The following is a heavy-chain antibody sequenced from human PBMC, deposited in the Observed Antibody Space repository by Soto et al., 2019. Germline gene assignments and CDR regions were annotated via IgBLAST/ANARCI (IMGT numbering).Heavy chain of an antibody. J-gene: IGHJ3*02. Sequence: QVQLVQSEAEVKKPGASVTVSCKASGYSFTSYYILWVRQAPGQGLEWMGIINPRGGSASYAQKFQGRITMTRDTSTSTDYMELSSLRSEDTAVYYCTRVTIAGARNGFDIWGQGTMVTVSS. CDR1: GYSFTSYY. CDR3: TRVTIAGARNGFDI. CDR2: INPRGGSA. V-gene: IGHV1-46*03. D-gene: IGHD2-21*01.